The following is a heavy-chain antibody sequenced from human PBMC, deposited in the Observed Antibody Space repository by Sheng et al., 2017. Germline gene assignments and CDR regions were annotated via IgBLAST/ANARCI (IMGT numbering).Heavy chain of an antibody. V-gene: IGHV3-48*03. CDR1: ASFSSFE. J-gene: IGHJ4*02. D-gene: IGHD2-15*01. Sequence: EVQLVESGGHLVQPGGSLRLSCAASASFSSFEMNWVRQTPGRGLEWLSYIGPSGRPIYYADSVKGRFTISRDNAKNSLYLQMNSLRAEDTAVYYCARGPYDCSGGTCRDYWGQGTLVTVSS. CDR3: ARGPYDCSGGTCRDY. CDR2: IGPSGRPI.